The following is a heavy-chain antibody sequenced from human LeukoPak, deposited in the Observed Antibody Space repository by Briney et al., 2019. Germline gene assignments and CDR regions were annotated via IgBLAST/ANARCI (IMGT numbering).Heavy chain of an antibody. CDR1: GASISIGFYY. J-gene: IGHJ4*02. Sequence: SQTLSLTCTVSGASISIGFYYWSWIRQHPGKGLEWIGYIYYSGSTYYNPSLKSRVTMSVDTSKNQFSLKLSSVTAADTAVYYCARESVGGSYYDYWGRGTLVTVSS. V-gene: IGHV4-31*03. CDR3: ARESVGGSYYDY. CDR2: IYYSGST. D-gene: IGHD1-26*01.